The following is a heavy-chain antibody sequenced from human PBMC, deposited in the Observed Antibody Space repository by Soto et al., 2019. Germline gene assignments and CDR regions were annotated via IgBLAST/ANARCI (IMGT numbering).Heavy chain of an antibody. CDR3: AKAQGYCSGGSCYSDYYYYMDV. D-gene: IGHD2-15*01. V-gene: IGHV3-23*01. J-gene: IGHJ6*03. Sequence: GGSLRLSCAASGFTFSSYAMSWVRQAPGKGLEWVSGISGSGGSTHYAGSVKGRFTISRDNSKKTLYLQMNSLRVEDTAVYYCAKAQGYCSGGSCYSDYYYYMDVWGKGTTVTVSS. CDR2: ISGSGGST. CDR1: GFTFSSYA.